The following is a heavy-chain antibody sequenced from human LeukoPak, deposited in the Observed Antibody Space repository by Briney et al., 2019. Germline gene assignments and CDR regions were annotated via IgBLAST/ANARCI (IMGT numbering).Heavy chain of an antibody. Sequence: SGGSLRLSCAASGFTFSSYEMNWVRQAPGKGLEWVSYISSSGSTIYYADSVKGRFTISRDNAKNSLYLQMNSLRAGDTAVYYCARGRPDSSGYPFDYWGQGTLVTVSS. CDR3: ARGRPDSSGYPFDY. J-gene: IGHJ4*02. CDR2: ISSSGSTI. V-gene: IGHV3-48*03. CDR1: GFTFSSYE. D-gene: IGHD3-22*01.